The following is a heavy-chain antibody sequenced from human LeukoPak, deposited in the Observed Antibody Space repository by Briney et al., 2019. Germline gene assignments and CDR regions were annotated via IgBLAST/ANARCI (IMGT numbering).Heavy chain of an antibody. J-gene: IGHJ4*02. CDR3: ARGQNSGYDSYFDY. Sequence: ASVKVSCKASGYTXTXYYMHXXXQXPGXXLEWMGWINPKSGGTNYXQKFQGRVTMTRATSISTAYMELSRLRSDDTAVYYCARGQNSGYDSYFDYWGQGTLVTVSS. D-gene: IGHD5-12*01. CDR2: INPKSGGT. CDR1: GYTXTXYY. V-gene: IGHV1-2*02.